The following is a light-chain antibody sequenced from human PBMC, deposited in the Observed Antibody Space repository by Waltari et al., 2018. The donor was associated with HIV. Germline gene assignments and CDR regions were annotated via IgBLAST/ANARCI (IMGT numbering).Light chain of an antibody. CDR2: NNN. Sequence: QSVLTQPPSASGTPGQRVPIPCSGSSSNIGSNTVNWYQQLPGTAPKLLIYNNNQRPSGVPDRFSGSKSGTSASLAISGLQSEDEADYYCAAWDDSLNGRVFGGGTKLTVL. J-gene: IGLJ3*02. CDR1: SSNIGSNT. CDR3: AAWDDSLNGRV. V-gene: IGLV1-44*01.